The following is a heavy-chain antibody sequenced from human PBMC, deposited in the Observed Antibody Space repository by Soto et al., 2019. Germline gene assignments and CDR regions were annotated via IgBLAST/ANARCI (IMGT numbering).Heavy chain of an antibody. CDR1: GLTFSNYA. J-gene: IGHJ4*02. CDR3: AKNHEREFPRVIDF. CDR2: MSGSSSTT. V-gene: IGHV3-23*01. Sequence: PGGSVRLSCATSGLTFSNYAMRWVRQAPGGGLEWVSSMSGSSSTTYYADSGRGRFTISRDRSKNTLYLQMSSLRAEDTALYYCAKNHEREFPRVIDFWGQGTLVTVSS. D-gene: IGHD3-16*02.